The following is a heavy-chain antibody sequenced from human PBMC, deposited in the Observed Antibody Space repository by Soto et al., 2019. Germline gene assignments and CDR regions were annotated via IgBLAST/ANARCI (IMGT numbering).Heavy chain of an antibody. V-gene: IGHV4-61*05. J-gene: IGHJ4*02. CDR1: GGSVSSNSYY. D-gene: IGHD4-17*01. CDR3: ARNPTVTTPNYFDY. Sequence: SETLSLTCTVSGGSVSSNSYYWNWIRHPPGKGLEWIGYIYYTGSTNYNPSLKSRVTISVDKSKNQFSLTLNSVTAADTAVYYCARNPTVTTPNYFDYWGQGTLVTVSS. CDR2: IYYTGST.